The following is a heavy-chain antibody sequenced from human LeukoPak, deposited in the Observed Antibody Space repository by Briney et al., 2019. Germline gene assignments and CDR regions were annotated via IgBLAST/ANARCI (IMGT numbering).Heavy chain of an antibody. J-gene: IGHJ4*02. CDR1: GFTASTLY. Sequence: GGSLRLSCVASGFTASTLYMHWVRQAPGKGLEWVSVIYSGGATYYADSVKGRFSISRDDSKHTLYLQMNSLRVEDTAVYYCARDASDIVVVPAAVGPFDLWGQGTLVTVSS. CDR3: ARDASDIVVVPAAVGPFDL. V-gene: IGHV3-66*01. D-gene: IGHD2-2*01. CDR2: IYSGGAT.